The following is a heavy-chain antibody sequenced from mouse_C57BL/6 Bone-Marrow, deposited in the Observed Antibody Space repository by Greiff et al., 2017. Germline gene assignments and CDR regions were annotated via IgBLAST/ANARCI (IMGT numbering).Heavy chain of an antibody. CDR1: GYTFTSYW. J-gene: IGHJ1*03. CDR3: AHWGLRPPWDVEV. Sequence: QVQLQQSGAELVKPGASVKLSCKASGYTFTSYWMQWVKQRPGQGLEWIGEIGPSDGHTNYNQKFKGKATLTVDTSSSTAYMQLSSLTSEDSAVYYGAHWGLRPPWDVEVWGTGTTVTVSS. V-gene: IGHV1-50*01. CDR2: IGPSDGHT. D-gene: IGHD2-4*01.